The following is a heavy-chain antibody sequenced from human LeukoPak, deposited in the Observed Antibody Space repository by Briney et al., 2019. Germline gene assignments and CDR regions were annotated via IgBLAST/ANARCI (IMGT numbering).Heavy chain of an antibody. D-gene: IGHD3-16*01. Sequence: GGSLRLSCVASGFTFSSYAMSWVRQGPGKGRQWVSAITGSGGSTYYADSVKGRFTISRDNSKNTPYLQVNSLRAEDTAVYMCAKDLSVLYPTLFDSWGQGTLVTVSS. CDR2: ITGSGGST. V-gene: IGHV3-23*01. J-gene: IGHJ4*02. CDR3: AKDLSVLYPTLFDS. CDR1: GFTFSSYA.